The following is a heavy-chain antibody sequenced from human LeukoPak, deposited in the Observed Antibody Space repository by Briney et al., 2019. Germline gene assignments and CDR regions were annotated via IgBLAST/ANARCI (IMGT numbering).Heavy chain of an antibody. J-gene: IGHJ3*02. CDR2: INPSGGSA. D-gene: IGHD3-22*01. V-gene: IGHV1-46*01. Sequence: ASVKVSCKASGYTFTSYYMHWVRQAPGQGLEWMGIINPSGGSASYAQKFQGRVTMTRDTSTSTVYMELSSVRSEDTAVYYCARDNHYDSSGYYYGRSVEAFDIWGQGTMVTVSS. CDR1: GYTFTSYY. CDR3: ARDNHYDSSGYYYGRSVEAFDI.